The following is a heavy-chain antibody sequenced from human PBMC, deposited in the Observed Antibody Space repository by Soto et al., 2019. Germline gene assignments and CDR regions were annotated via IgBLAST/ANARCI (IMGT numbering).Heavy chain of an antibody. CDR1: GYSFTSYW. V-gene: IGHV5-51*01. CDR3: ARLAYSSSWYYYYYYGMDV. Sequence: GESLKISCKGSGYSFTSYWIGWVRQMPGKGLEWMGIIYPGDSDTRYSPSFQGQVTISADKSISTAYLQWSSLKASDTAMYYCARLAYSSSWYYYYYYGMDVWGQGTTVTVSS. D-gene: IGHD6-13*01. J-gene: IGHJ6*02. CDR2: IYPGDSDT.